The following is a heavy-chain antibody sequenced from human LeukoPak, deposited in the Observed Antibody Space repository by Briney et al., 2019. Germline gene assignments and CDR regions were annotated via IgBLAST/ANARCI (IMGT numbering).Heavy chain of an antibody. Sequence: SETLSLTCTVSGGSISSGGYYWSWIRQPPGKGLEWIGSIYYSGSTYYNPSLKSRVTISVDTSKNQFSLKLSSVTAADTAVYYCARLGTGDILTGYYPFDYWGQGTLVTVSS. J-gene: IGHJ4*02. CDR2: IYYSGST. V-gene: IGHV4-39*01. D-gene: IGHD3-9*01. CDR1: GGSISSGGYY. CDR3: ARLGTGDILTGYYPFDY.